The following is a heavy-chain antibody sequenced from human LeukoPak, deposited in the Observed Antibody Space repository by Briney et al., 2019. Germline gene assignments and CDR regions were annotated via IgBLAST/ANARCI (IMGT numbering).Heavy chain of an antibody. CDR2: INPSGGST. CDR3: ARAYVPLTFVTDY. J-gene: IGHJ4*02. Sequence: ASVKVSCKASGFPFNTHAVAWVRQAPGQGLEWMGIINPSGGSTSYAQKFQGRVTMTRDTSTSTVYMELSSLRSEDTAVYYCARAYVPLTFVTDYWGQGTLVTVSS. V-gene: IGHV1-46*02. CDR1: GFPFNTHA. D-gene: IGHD2/OR15-2a*01.